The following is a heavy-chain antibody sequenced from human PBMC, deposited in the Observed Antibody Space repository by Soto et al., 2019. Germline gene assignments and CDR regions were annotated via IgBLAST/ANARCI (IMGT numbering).Heavy chain of an antibody. J-gene: IGHJ6*01. CDR1: GFTFNDYA. D-gene: IGHD2-21*01. V-gene: IGHV3-23*04. Sequence: EVHLVQSGGGLVQPGESLSLSCVASGFTFNDYAMHWVRQTPGKGLEWVAAISNRGSSAYYVDSVKGRFTLSKDKSTKTLSLHMPTMRVEDTAVYFCAKAFCDAATCLACESWGQGTTVVVSP. CDR2: ISNRGSSA. CDR3: AKAFCDAATCLACES.